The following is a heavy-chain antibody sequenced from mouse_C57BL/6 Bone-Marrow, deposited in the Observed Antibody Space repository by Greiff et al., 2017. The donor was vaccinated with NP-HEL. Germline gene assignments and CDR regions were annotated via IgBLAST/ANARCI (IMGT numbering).Heavy chain of an antibody. CDR1: GYTFTDYY. V-gene: IGHV1-76*01. Sequence: QVQLQQSGAELVRPGASVKLSCKASGYTFTDYYINWVKQRPGQGLEWIGRIYPGSGNTYYNEKFKGKATLTAEKSSSTAYMQLTCLTSADSAVDFCARSCYNGFAYWGQGTLVTVSA. D-gene: IGHD2-12*01. J-gene: IGHJ3*01. CDR2: IYPGSGNT. CDR3: ARSCYNGFAY.